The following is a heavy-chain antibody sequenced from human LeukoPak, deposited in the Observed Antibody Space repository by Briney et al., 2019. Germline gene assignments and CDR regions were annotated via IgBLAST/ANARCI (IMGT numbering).Heavy chain of an antibody. CDR2: IYSSGST. CDR1: GDSLSSSSYY. D-gene: IGHD6-19*01. V-gene: IGHV4-39*01. J-gene: IGHJ2*01. CDR3: SRHRKSSGWYAGYFDL. Sequence: KSSETLSLTCTVSGDSLSSSSYYWGWIRQPPGKGPEWIATIYSSGSTYYNPSLKSRVTISVYTSKNQIYLKLSSVTAADTAVYHCSRHRKSSGWYAGYFDLWGRGTLVTV.